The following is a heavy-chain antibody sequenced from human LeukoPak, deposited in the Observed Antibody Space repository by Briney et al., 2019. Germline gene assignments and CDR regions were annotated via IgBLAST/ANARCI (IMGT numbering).Heavy chain of an antibody. V-gene: IGHV1-8*01. CDR1: GYTFTSYD. D-gene: IGHD3-9*01. J-gene: IGHJ4*02. CDR2: MNPNSGNT. Sequence: GASVKVSCKASGYTFTSYDINWVRQATGQGLEWMGWMNPNSGNTGYAQKFQGRVTMTRNTSISTAYMELSSLRSEDTAVYYCARGIGPVLRYFDWLSTRYYFDYWGQGTLVTVSS. CDR3: ARGIGPVLRYFDWLSTRYYFDY.